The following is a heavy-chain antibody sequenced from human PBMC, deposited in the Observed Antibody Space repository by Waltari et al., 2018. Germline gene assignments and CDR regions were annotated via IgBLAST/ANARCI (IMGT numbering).Heavy chain of an antibody. Sequence: QLQLQESGPGLVKPSETLSLTCTVSGGSISSSSYYWGWIRQPPGKGLEWTGSIDYSGSTYYIPSIKSRVTIPVDTANNQFSLKLSSVTAADTAVYYCARLGAQGEWLLLPDAFDIWGQGTMVTVSS. CDR3: ARLGAQGEWLLLPDAFDI. D-gene: IGHD3-22*01. J-gene: IGHJ3*02. CDR2: IDYSGST. V-gene: IGHV4-39*07. CDR1: GGSISSSSYY.